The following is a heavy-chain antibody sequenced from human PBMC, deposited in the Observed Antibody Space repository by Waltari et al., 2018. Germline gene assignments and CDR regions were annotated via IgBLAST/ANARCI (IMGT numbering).Heavy chain of an antibody. J-gene: IGHJ4*02. CDR1: GGSFSGNY. D-gene: IGHD5-18*01. Sequence: QVQLQQWGAGLLKPSETLSLTCAVYGGSFSGNYWNWIRQPPGKGLEWIGEINHSEAATYNPSLKSRVTISIDTSKNQFSLKLNSVTAADTAVYYCARGPDRAKAGIDWGQGTLVTVSS. V-gene: IGHV4-34*01. CDR3: ARGPDRAKAGID. CDR2: INHSEAA.